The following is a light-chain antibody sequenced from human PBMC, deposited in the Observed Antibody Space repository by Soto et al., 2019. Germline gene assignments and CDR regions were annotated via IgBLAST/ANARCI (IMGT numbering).Light chain of an antibody. CDR2: EVS. CDR3: TSYVGSDIWV. CDR1: SSDVGAYKY. V-gene: IGLV2-8*01. J-gene: IGLJ3*02. Sequence: QSALTQPPSASGCPGQSVTISCTGTSSDVGAYKYVSWYQQYPGKAPKLMIYEVSKRPSGVPDRFSGSKSGNTASLTVSGLQAEDEADYYCTSYVGSDIWVFGGGTKVTVL.